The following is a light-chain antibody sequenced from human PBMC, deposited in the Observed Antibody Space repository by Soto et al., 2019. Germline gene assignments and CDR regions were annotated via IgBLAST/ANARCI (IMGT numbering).Light chain of an antibody. Sequence: EIGLTRSPGTLSLSPGERGTLCCGASQSVSTTYVAWYQQKPGQAPRLLIYGASTRATGIPARFSGSGSGTEFTLTISSLQSEDFAVYYCQQYNTWPLSFGQGTKVDI. CDR3: QQYNTWPLS. V-gene: IGKV3D-15*01. CDR2: GAS. CDR1: QSVSTT. J-gene: IGKJ1*01.